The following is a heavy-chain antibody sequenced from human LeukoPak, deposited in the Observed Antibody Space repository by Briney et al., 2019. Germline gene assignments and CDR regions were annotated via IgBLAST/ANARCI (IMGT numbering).Heavy chain of an antibody. D-gene: IGHD1-26*01. J-gene: IGHJ6*02. Sequence: GGSLRLPCAASGFTFSSYSMNWVRQAPGKGLEWVSSISSSSSYIYYADSVRGRFTISRDNAKNSLYLQMNSLRAEDTAVYYCTVPRIVGATPGLYYGMDVWGQGTTVTVSS. CDR1: GFTFSSYS. V-gene: IGHV3-21*01. CDR2: ISSSSSYI. CDR3: TVPRIVGATPGLYYGMDV.